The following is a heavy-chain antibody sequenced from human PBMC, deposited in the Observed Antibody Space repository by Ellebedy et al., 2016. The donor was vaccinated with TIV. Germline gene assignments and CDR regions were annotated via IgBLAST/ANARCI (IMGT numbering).Heavy chain of an antibody. D-gene: IGHD4-23*01. V-gene: IGHV3-48*04. CDR3: ARLDGGNSGWYFDL. CDR1: GFAFSSYS. J-gene: IGHJ2*01. Sequence: GGSLRLSCAASGFAFSSYSMNWVRQAPGKGLEWVSSISSSSSTIYYADSVKGRFTISRDNAKNSLYLRMNSLRAEDTAVYYCARLDGGNSGWYFDLWGRGTLVTVSS. CDR2: ISSSSSTI.